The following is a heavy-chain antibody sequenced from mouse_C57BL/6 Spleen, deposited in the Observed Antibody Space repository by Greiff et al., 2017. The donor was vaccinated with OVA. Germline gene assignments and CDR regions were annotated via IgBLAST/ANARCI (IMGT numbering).Heavy chain of an antibody. CDR2: INPNNGGT. CDR3: AGGWLYFDY. J-gene: IGHJ2*01. V-gene: IGHV1-26*01. Sequence: EVQLQQSGPELVKPGASVKISCKASGYTFTDYYMNWVKQSHGKSLEWIGDINPNNGGTSYNQKFKGKATLTVDKSSSTAYMELRSLTSEDSAVYYCAGGWLYFDYWGQGTTLTVSS. CDR1: GYTFTDYY. D-gene: IGHD2-3*01.